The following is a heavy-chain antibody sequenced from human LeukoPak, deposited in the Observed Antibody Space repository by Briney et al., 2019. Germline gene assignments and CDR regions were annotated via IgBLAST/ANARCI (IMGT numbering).Heavy chain of an antibody. CDR1: GFTFSSYG. CDR2: IRYDGSNK. J-gene: IGHJ4*02. Sequence: GGSLRLSCAASGFTFSSYGMHWVRQAPGKGLEWVAFIRYDGSNKYYADSVKGRFTISRDNSKNTLYLQMNSLRAEDTAVYYCAKPPRITMVRGEYYFDYRGQGTLVTVSS. D-gene: IGHD3-10*01. CDR3: AKPPRITMVRGEYYFDY. V-gene: IGHV3-30*02.